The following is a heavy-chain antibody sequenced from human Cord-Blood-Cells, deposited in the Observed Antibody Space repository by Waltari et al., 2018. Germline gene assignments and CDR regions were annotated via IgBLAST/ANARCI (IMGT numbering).Heavy chain of an antibody. CDR2: INHSGTT. D-gene: IGHD3-22*01. CDR3: ARALYYYDSSGPLDY. Sequence: QVQLQQWGAGLLKPSETLSLTCAVYGGSFSGYYWSWIRQPPGKELEWIGEINHSGTTNHNPSLKSRVTISVDTSKNQFSLKLSSVTAADTAVYYCARALYYYDSSGPLDYWGQGTLVTVSS. J-gene: IGHJ4*02. V-gene: IGHV4-34*01. CDR1: GGSFSGYY.